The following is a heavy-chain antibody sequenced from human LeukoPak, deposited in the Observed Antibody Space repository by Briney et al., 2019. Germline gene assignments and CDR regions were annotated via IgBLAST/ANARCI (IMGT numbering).Heavy chain of an antibody. V-gene: IGHV4-34*01. CDR2: INHSGST. Sequence: SETLSLTCAVYGGSFSGYYWSWIRQPPGKGLEWIGEINHSGSTNYNPSLKSRVTISVDTSKNQFSLKLSSVTAADTAVYYCAKGLGIAVAGTGDYWGQGTLVTVSS. CDR1: GGSFSGYY. CDR3: AKGLGIAVAGTGDY. J-gene: IGHJ4*02. D-gene: IGHD6-19*01.